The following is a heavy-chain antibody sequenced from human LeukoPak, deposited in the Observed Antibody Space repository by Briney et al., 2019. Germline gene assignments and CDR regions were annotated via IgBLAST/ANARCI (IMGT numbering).Heavy chain of an antibody. CDR2: IKEDGSEK. V-gene: IGHV3-7*03. CDR3: AREHYDFWSGYFQPINWFDP. Sequence: PGGSLRLSCAASGFTFSSYRMSWVRQAPGKGLEWVAKIKEDGSEKDYVDSVKGRFTISRDNAKNSLYLQMNSLRAEDTAVYYCAREHYDFWSGYFQPINWFDPWGQGTLVTVSS. CDR1: GFTFSSYR. D-gene: IGHD3-3*01. J-gene: IGHJ5*02.